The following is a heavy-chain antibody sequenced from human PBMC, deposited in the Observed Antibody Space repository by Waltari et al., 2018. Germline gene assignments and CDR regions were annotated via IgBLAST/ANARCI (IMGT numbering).Heavy chain of an antibody. CDR1: GYTFTGYC. Sequence: QVHLVQSGAEVRKPGASVKVSCKGSGYTFTGYCIQWLRQAPGQGLEWMGWIDPNTGGTKLAQKFQGRVTMTRDTSINTVYMELSSLGSDDTAVYYCARDLYDSRVPGDYFDYWGQGTLVTVSS. CDR3: ARDLYDSRVPGDYFDY. D-gene: IGHD3-16*01. V-gene: IGHV1-2*02. CDR2: IDPNTGGT. J-gene: IGHJ4*02.